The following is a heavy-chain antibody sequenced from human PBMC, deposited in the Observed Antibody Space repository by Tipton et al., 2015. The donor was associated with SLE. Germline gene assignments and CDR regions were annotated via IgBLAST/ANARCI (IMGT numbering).Heavy chain of an antibody. V-gene: IGHV3-30*04. Sequence: QLVQSGGGVVQPGRSLRLSCAASGFTFSSYAMHWVRQAPGKGLEWVAVISYDGSNKYYADSVKGRFTISRDNSKNTLYLQMNSLRAEDTAVYYCAREPPITGTPFDYWGQGTLVTVSS. J-gene: IGHJ4*02. CDR1: GFTFSSYA. CDR3: AREPPITGTPFDY. CDR2: ISYDGSNK. D-gene: IGHD1-20*01.